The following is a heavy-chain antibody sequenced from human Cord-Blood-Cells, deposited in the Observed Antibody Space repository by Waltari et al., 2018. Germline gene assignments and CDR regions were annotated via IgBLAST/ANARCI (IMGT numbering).Heavy chain of an antibody. V-gene: IGHV1-24*01. CDR3: ATNPFDY. CDR1: GSTPSQFS. Sequence: QAQLVQSGAEAKTPVASVNVSCKVSGSTPSQFSIHWVRQAPGKGLEWMGGFDPEDGETIYAQKFQGRVTMTEDTSTDTAYMELSSLRSEDTAVYYCATNPFDYWGQGTLVTVSS. J-gene: IGHJ4*02. CDR2: FDPEDGET.